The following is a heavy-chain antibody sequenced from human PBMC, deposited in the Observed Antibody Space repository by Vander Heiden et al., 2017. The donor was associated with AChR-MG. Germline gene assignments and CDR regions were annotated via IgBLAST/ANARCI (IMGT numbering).Heavy chain of an antibody. J-gene: IGHJ3*02. D-gene: IGHD2-2*01. CDR1: GGSISSSSYY. CDR3: ARLIVVVPAATNDAFDI. Sequence: QLQLQESGPGLVKPSETLSLTCTVSGGSISSSSYYWGWIRQPPGKGLEWIGSIYYSGSTYYNPSLKSRVTISVDTSKNQFSLKLSSVTAADTAVYYCARLIVVVPAATNDAFDIWGQGTMVTVSS. V-gene: IGHV4-39*01. CDR2: IYYSGST.